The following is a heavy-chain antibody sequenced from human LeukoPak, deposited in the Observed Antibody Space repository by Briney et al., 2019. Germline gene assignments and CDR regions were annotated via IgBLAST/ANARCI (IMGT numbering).Heavy chain of an antibody. CDR2: IYSGGST. J-gene: IGHJ3*02. D-gene: IGHD6-19*01. CDR3: ARGDDSSGWRGAAFDI. CDR1: GFTVSSSY. V-gene: IGHV3-66*01. Sequence: GGSLRLSCAASGFTVSSSYMSWVRQAPGKGLEWVSVIYSGGSTYYADSVKGRFTVSRDNSKNTVYLQMNSLRAEDTALYYCARGDDSSGWRGAAFDIWGQGTMVTVSS.